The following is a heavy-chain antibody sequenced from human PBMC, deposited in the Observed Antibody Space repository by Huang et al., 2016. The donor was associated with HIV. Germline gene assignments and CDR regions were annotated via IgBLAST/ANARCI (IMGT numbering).Heavy chain of an antibody. V-gene: IGHV3-30-3*01. D-gene: IGHD6-19*01. J-gene: IGHJ4*02. CDR3: VRDQWLGQYFDY. CDR1: GFVFDNFA. Sequence: QVLLVESGGGVVQPGGSLELSCAASGFVFDNFAMYWVRQAPGRGLGCVAYVSYDGTRKDYKDSVRGRFTVSRDNSNNTQYLQMKNLKTEDTAIYYCVRDQWLGQYFDYWGQGILVTVS. CDR2: VSYDGTRK.